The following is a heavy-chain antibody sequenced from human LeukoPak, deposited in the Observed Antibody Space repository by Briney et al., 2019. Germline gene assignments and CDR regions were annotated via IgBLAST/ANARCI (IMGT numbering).Heavy chain of an antibody. Sequence: SETLSLTCAVYGESFSNYYWTWIRQPPGKGLECIGEINHGGSPNYIPYLTSRVTISVDTSNSQLSLKLKSMTAAETTVSYCARDGPNQVAFDIWGQGKIGTVSS. CDR3: ARDGPNQVAFDI. J-gene: IGHJ3*02. CDR2: INHGGSP. D-gene: IGHD2-8*01. CDR1: GESFSNYY. V-gene: IGHV4-34*01.